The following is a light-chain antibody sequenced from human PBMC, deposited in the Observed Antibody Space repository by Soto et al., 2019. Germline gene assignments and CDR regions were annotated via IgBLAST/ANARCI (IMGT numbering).Light chain of an antibody. CDR3: QEYYSTPPLT. CDR2: WAS. Sequence: DIVMTQSPDSLAVSLGERATINCKSSQSVLYSSNNKNYLAWYQQKPGQPPKLLIYWASTRESGVPARFSGSGSGSEFTLTISSLQAEDVAVYYCQEYYSTPPLTFGGGPKVEIK. J-gene: IGKJ4*01. CDR1: QSVLYSSNNKNY. V-gene: IGKV4-1*01.